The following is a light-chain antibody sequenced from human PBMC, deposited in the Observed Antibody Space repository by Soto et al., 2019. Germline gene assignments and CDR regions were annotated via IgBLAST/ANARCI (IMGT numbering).Light chain of an antibody. V-gene: IGLV1-51*01. CDR1: SSNIGGNS. CDR2: DDN. J-gene: IGLJ1*01. CDR3: GSWDSSLSAHV. Sequence: QSFLAQPPSVSAAPGQKVTISCSGSSSNIGGNSVSWYQQLPGTAPKLLIYDDNKRPSGIPDRFSGSKSGTSATLGITGFQTGDEADYYCGSWDSSLSAHVFGTGTKVTVL.